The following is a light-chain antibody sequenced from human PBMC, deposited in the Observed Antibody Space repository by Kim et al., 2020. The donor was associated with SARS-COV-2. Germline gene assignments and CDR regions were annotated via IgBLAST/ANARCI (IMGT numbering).Light chain of an antibody. V-gene: IGLV3-1*01. Sequence: VHVSQGQTCTITCSGDKLGEKYSSWYQQQPGQAPVLVIYQDTKRPSGIPERFAGSNSGNTATLTIGGAQAMDEADYYCQAWDNTWVFGGGTQLTVL. J-gene: IGLJ3*02. CDR2: QDT. CDR3: QAWDNTWV. CDR1: KLGEKY.